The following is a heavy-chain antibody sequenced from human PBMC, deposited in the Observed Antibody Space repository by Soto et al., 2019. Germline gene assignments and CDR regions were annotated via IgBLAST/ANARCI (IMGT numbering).Heavy chain of an antibody. J-gene: IGHJ6*02. Sequence: QVQLVQSGAEVKKPGSSVNVSCKASGGTFSSYAISWVRQAPGQGLEWMGGIIPIFGTANYSQKFQGRVTITADESTSTAYMELSSLRSEDTAVYYCAKGSIGAYYYYYGMDVWGQGTTVTVSS. V-gene: IGHV1-69*01. CDR1: GGTFSSYA. D-gene: IGHD6-6*01. CDR3: AKGSIGAYYYYYGMDV. CDR2: IIPIFGTA.